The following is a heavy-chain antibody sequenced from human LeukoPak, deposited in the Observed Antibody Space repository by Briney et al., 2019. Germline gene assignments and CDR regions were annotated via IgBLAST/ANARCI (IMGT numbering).Heavy chain of an antibody. CDR2: IKQDGSQK. CDR1: GFTFSSYW. Sequence: GGSLRLSCAASGFTFSSYWMSWVRQAPGKGLECVANIKQDGSQKYYVDSVKGRSTISRDNAKNSLYLQMNSLRSEDTAVYYCARDVGPNDYVDYWGQGTLVTVSS. D-gene: IGHD2-8*01. CDR3: ARDVGPNDYVDY. J-gene: IGHJ4*02. V-gene: IGHV3-7*01.